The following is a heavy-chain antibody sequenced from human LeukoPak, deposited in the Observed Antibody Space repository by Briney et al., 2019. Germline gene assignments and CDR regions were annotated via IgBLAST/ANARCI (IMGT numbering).Heavy chain of an antibody. J-gene: IGHJ4*02. CDR1: GGSIRSSSHY. CDR3: ARLGYSVSWTDC. CDR2: IYYSGST. Sequence: SETLSLTCAVSGGSIRSSSHYWGWIRQPPGKRLEWIGSIYYSGSTYYNPSLKSRVTISVDTSKNQFSLRLSSVTAADMAVYFCARLGYSVSWTDCWGQGTLVTVSS. V-gene: IGHV4-39*01. D-gene: IGHD6-13*01.